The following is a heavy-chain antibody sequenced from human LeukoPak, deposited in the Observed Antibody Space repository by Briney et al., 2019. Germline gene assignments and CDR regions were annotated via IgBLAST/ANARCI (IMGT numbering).Heavy chain of an antibody. CDR1: GYTFSGHG. CDR2: ITAYNNIT. CDR3: ARRRYDCYDY. V-gene: IGHV1-18*01. D-gene: IGHD3-16*01. J-gene: IGHJ4*02. Sequence: ASVKVSCNASGYTFSGHGMSWVRQAPGQGLEWMGWITAYNNITKYAQKFQDRVTMTTDTSTATAYMELWSLSSDDTALYYCARRRYDCYDYWGQGTLVTVSS.